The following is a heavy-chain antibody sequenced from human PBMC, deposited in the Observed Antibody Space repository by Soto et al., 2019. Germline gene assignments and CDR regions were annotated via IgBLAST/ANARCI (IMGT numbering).Heavy chain of an antibody. Sequence: SVKVSCKASGGTFSSYASSWVRQAPGQGLEWMGGSIPIFGTANYAQKFQGRVTITADKSTSTAYMELSSLRSEDTAVYYCAKAPRAAAGHVSQLPYYFDYWGQGTLVTVSS. CDR2: SIPIFGTA. J-gene: IGHJ4*02. V-gene: IGHV1-69*06. D-gene: IGHD6-13*01. CDR1: GGTFSSYA. CDR3: AKAPRAAAGHVSQLPYYFDY.